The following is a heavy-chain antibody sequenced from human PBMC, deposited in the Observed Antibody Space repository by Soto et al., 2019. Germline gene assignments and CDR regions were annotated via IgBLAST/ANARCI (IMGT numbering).Heavy chain of an antibody. CDR1: GDSISAYS. Sequence: QVQLQVSAPGLVKPSETLSLTCTVSGDSISAYSWSWVRQPPGNRLEWIGNIHYNGNTKYNPSLTSRVSMSVATSKNQFSLRLISVTAADTAKYFCAREVNLWISLQPLDFWGQGTLVTVSS. D-gene: IGHD2-2*03. CDR2: IHYNGNT. CDR3: AREVNLWISLQPLDF. J-gene: IGHJ4*02. V-gene: IGHV4-59*01.